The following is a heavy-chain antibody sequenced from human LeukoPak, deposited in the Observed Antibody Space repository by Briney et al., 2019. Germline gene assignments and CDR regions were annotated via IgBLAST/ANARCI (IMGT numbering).Heavy chain of an antibody. D-gene: IGHD3-3*01. J-gene: IGHJ5*02. CDR3: ASVYYDFWSGYYLGPHGWFDP. Sequence: SETLSLTCAVYGGSFSGHYWSWLRQPPGKGLEWIGEINHSGSTNYNPSLKSRVTISVDTSKNQFSLKLSSPTAADTAVYYCASVYYDFWSGYYLGPHGWFDPWGQETLVTVSS. V-gene: IGHV4-34*01. CDR1: GGSFSGHY. CDR2: INHSGST.